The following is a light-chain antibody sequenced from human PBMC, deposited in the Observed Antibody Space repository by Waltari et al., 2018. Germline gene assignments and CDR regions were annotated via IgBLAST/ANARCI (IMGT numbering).Light chain of an antibody. CDR1: QDISNY. CDR2: EAS. Sequence: DIQMTQSPSSLSASVGDRVTITCQASQDISNYLNWYQQRPGKAPKLLSDEASKVETGGPARGSGGGSGTEWTFTSSRRQPEERATDYGQQDEKRPRTGGQGTKVESK. CDR3: QQDEKRPRT. J-gene: IGKJ1*01. V-gene: IGKV1-33*01.